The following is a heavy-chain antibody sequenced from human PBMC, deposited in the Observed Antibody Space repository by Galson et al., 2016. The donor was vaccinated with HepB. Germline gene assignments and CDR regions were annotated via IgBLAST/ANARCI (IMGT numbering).Heavy chain of an antibody. Sequence: SLRLSCAASGFTVTGNYVAWVRQAPGKGLEWVSVLYSGGPTYYAESVRGRFTISRDSSRNTPHLQMNSLRAEDTAVYYCAAEGAGEDWAFVFWGQGTLVIVSS. D-gene: IGHD6-19*01. J-gene: IGHJ4*02. CDR2: LYSGGPT. V-gene: IGHV3-53*01. CDR1: GFTVTGNY. CDR3: AAEGAGEDWAFVF.